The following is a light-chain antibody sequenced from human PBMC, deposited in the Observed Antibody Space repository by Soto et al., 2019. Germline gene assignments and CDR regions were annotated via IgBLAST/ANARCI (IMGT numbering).Light chain of an antibody. CDR1: QFISNS. CDR2: GAS. J-gene: IGKJ1*01. Sequence: EIVMTQSPATLSVSPGERVTLSCRASQFISNSLAWYQQRPGQPPRLLIYGASTRAAGIPARFIGSGSGTEFTLTISSLQSEDFAVYYCQQYINWPRTFGQGTKVDIK. CDR3: QQYINWPRT. V-gene: IGKV3-15*01.